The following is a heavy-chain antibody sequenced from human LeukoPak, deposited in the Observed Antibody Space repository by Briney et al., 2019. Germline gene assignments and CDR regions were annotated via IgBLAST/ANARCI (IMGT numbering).Heavy chain of an antibody. V-gene: IGHV1-46*01. CDR3: ARFRSGYSSLQGGVGYFDY. D-gene: IGHD6-19*01. Sequence: ASVKVSCKASGYTFTSYYMHWVRQAPGQGLEWMGIINPSGGSTSYAQKFQGRVTMTRDTSTSTVYMELSSLRSEDTAVYYCARFRSGYSSLQGGVGYFDYWGQGTLVTVSS. CDR1: GYTFTSYY. J-gene: IGHJ4*02. CDR2: INPSGGST.